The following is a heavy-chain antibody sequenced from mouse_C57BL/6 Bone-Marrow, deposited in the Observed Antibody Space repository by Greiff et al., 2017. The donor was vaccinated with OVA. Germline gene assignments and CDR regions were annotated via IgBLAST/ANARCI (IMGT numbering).Heavy chain of an antibody. CDR1: GYTFTSYG. J-gene: IGHJ1*03. CDR3: ARVWLRRKSWYFDV. Sequence: QVQLQQSGAELARPGASVKLSCKASGYTFTSYGISWVKQRTGQGLEWIGEIYPRSGNTYYNEKFKGKATLTADKSSSTAYMELRSLTSEDSAVYVCARVWLRRKSWYFDVWGTGTTVTVSS. D-gene: IGHD2-2*01. V-gene: IGHV1-81*01. CDR2: IYPRSGNT.